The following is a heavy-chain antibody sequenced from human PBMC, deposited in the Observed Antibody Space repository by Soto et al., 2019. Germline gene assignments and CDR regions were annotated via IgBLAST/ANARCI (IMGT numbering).Heavy chain of an antibody. CDR2: IWYDGSNK. D-gene: IGHD5-18*01. Sequence: HPGGSLRLSCAASGFTFSSYGMHWVRQAPGKGLEWVAVIWYDGSNKYYADSVKGRFTISRDNSKNTLYLQMNSLRAEDTAVYYCAKDNGYSYGYFEYFQHWGQGTLVTVSS. J-gene: IGHJ1*01. V-gene: IGHV3-33*06. CDR3: AKDNGYSYGYFEYFQH. CDR1: GFTFSSYG.